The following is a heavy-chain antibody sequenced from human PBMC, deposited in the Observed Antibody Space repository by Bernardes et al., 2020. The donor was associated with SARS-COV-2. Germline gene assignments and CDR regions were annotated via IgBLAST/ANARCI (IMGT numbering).Heavy chain of an antibody. Sequence: SLRLSCAASGFTFTNSWMHWVRQAPGTGLVWVSRINSDGRTTSYADSVKGRFTISRDNAKNTLYLQMNSLRAEDTAVYSCARRVSGDGYYYFDYWGQGTLVTVSS. D-gene: IGHD5-12*01. J-gene: IGHJ4*02. CDR2: INSDGRTT. V-gene: IGHV3-74*01. CDR3: ARRVSGDGYYYFDY. CDR1: GFTFTNSW.